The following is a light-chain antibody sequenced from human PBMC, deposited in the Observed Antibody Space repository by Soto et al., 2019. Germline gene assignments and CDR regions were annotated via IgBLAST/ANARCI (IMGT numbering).Light chain of an antibody. CDR3: LLYYGGAQVL. CDR2: STS. J-gene: IGLJ2*01. Sequence: QTVVTQEPSLTVSPGGTVTLTCASSAGAVTSDYYANWLRQKPGQAPRALIYSTSKKHSWTPARFSGSLLGGKAALTLSAVQPEDEADYYCLLYYGGAQVLFGGGTKVTVL. CDR1: AGAVTSDYY. V-gene: IGLV7-43*01.